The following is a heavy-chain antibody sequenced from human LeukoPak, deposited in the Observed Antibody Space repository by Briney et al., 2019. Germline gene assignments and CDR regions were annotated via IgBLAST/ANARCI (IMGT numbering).Heavy chain of an antibody. V-gene: IGHV3-23*01. CDR2: ISGSGGST. J-gene: IGHJ5*02. CDR3: ARKRRSMTNWFDP. D-gene: IGHD5-24*01. CDR1: GFTFSSYA. Sequence: GGSLRLSCAASGFTFSSYAMSWVRQAPGKGLEWVSAISGSGGSTYYADSVKGRFTISRDNAKNSLYLQMNSLRAEDTAVYYCARKRRSMTNWFDPWGQGTLVTVSS.